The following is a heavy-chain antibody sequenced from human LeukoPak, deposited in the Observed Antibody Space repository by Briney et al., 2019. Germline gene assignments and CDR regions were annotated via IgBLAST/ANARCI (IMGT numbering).Heavy chain of an antibody. J-gene: IGHJ4*02. CDR1: GFTFSSYW. CDR2: INSDGSST. V-gene: IGHV3-74*01. D-gene: IGHD3-22*01. Sequence: EGSLRLSCAASGFTFSSYWMHWVRQAPGKGLVWVSRINSDGSSTSYADSVKGRFTISRDNAKNTLYLQMNSLRAEDTAVYYCARDYYDSSGYYFSYFDYWGQGTLVTVSS. CDR3: ARDYYDSSGYYFSYFDY.